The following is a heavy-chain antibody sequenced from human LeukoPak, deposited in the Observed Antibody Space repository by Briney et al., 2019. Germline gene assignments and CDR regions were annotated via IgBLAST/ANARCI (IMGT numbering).Heavy chain of an antibody. D-gene: IGHD1-1*01. J-gene: IGHJ4*02. CDR1: GFTFSNNW. Sequence: GGSLRLSCAASGFTFSNNWMSWVRQAPGKGLEWVANIKRDGSAKYYVDSVEGRFTISRDNAKNLLYLQMNSLRAEDTAVYYCARSGATGTVDYWGQGTQVTVSS. V-gene: IGHV3-7*01. CDR3: ARSGATGTVDY. CDR2: IKRDGSAK.